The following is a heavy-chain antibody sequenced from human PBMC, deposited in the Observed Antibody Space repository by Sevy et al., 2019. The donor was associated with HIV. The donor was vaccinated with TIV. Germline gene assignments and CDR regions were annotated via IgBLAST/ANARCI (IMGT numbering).Heavy chain of an antibody. CDR2: TYYRSKWYN. CDR1: GDSVSSNSAA. J-gene: IGHJ4*02. D-gene: IGHD6-19*01. CDR3: ARDPLLPSFGWYRTGAGLDY. Sequence: SQTLSLTCAISGDSVSSNSAAWNWIRQSPSRGLEWLGRTYYRSKWYNDYAVSVKSRITINPDTSKNQFSRQLNSVTPEDTAVYYCARDPLLPSFGWYRTGAGLDYWGQGTLVTVSS. V-gene: IGHV6-1*01.